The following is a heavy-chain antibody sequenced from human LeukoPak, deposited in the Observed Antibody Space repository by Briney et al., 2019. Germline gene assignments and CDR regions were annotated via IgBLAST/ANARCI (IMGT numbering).Heavy chain of an antibody. CDR1: GFTVSSNY. CDR2: TVNGGST. CDR3: VRDQNF. V-gene: IGHV3-53*01. Sequence: GGSPKLSCAASGFTVSSNYMSWVRQAPGKGLEWVSVTVNGGSTYYSDSVKGRFTVSGDNSKNTLYLQMNSLRAEDTAVYYCVRDQNFWGQGTLVTVSS. J-gene: IGHJ4*02.